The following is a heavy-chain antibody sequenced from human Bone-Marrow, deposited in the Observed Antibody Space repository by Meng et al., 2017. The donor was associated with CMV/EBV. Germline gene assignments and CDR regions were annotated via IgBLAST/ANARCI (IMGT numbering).Heavy chain of an antibody. D-gene: IGHD3-16*01. CDR3: ARMSRSTSYWGGDYFDS. V-gene: IGHV4-31*03. CDR1: GGTFSSNRFF. CDR2: IYQSGST. J-gene: IGHJ4*02. Sequence: LRLSCKVSGGTFSSNRFFWSWIRQHPEKGLELIAYIYQSGSTNYNPSLRSRAAILMDKSRNVFSLTLSSVTGADTAVYYCARMSRSTSYWGGDYFDSWGQGIRVTVSS.